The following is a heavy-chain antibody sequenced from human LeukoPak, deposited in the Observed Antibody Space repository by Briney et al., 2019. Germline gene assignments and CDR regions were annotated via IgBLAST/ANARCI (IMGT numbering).Heavy chain of an antibody. CDR3: ARDILLIAAAGKGDAFDI. D-gene: IGHD6-13*01. CDR2: ISAYNGNT. J-gene: IGHJ3*02. CDR1: GYTFTSYG. Sequence: ASVKVSCKASGYTFTSYGISWVRQAPGQGLEWMGWISAYNGNTNYAQKLQGRVTMTTDTSTSTAYMELRSLRSDDTAVYYCARDILLIAAAGKGDAFDIWGQGTMVTVSS. V-gene: IGHV1-18*01.